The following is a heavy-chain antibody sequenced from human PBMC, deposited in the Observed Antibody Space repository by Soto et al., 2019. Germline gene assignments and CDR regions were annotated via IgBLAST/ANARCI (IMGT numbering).Heavy chain of an antibody. CDR2: ISAYNGNT. CDR1: GYTFTSYG. D-gene: IGHD2-2*02. V-gene: IGHV1-18*04. CDR3: ARGEYCSSTSCYMEYYYYGMDV. J-gene: IGHJ6*02. Sequence: ASVKVSCKASGYTFTSYGISWVRQAPGQGLEWMGWISAYNGNTNYAQKLQGRVTMTTDTSTSTAYMELRSLRSDDTAVYYCARGEYCSSTSCYMEYYYYGMDVWGQGTTVTVS.